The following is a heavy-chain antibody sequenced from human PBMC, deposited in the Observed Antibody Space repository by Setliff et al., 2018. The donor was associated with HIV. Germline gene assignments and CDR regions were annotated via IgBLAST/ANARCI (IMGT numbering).Heavy chain of an antibody. CDR2: ISAYNGNT. CDR3: ATRIRDGHRGYGYFDF. Sequence: ASVKVSCKASGYTFTSYGISWVRQAPGQGLEWMGWISAYNGNTNYAQNFQGRVTVTRDTSINTAYVELNSLRPEDTAVYYCATRIRDGHRGYGYFDFWGQGTLVTVSS. D-gene: IGHD5-12*01. J-gene: IGHJ4*02. V-gene: IGHV1-18*01. CDR1: GYTFTSYG.